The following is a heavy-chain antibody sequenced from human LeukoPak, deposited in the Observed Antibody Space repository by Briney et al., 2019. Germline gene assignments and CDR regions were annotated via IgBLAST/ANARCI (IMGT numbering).Heavy chain of an antibody. Sequence: GGSLRLSCAASGFTFSTYWMSWIRQAPGKGLEWVAKINQHGSEKNYVHSMRGRFTISRDNAKNSLYLQMNSLRAAATASYYCTMNCGDSWGQGTLVTVSS. J-gene: IGHJ4*02. V-gene: IGHV3-7*05. D-gene: IGHD1-1*01. CDR1: GFTFSTYW. CDR3: TMNCGDS. CDR2: INQHGSEK.